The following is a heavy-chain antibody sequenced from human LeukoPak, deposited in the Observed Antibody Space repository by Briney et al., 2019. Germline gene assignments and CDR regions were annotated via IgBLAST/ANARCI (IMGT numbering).Heavy chain of an antibody. J-gene: IGHJ4*02. CDR2: IYYSGST. CDR1: GGSISSYY. Sequence: SETLSLTCIVSGGSISSYYWSWIRQPPGKGLEWIGYIYYSGSTNYNLSLKSRVTISVDTSKNQFSLKLSSVTAADTAVYYCARLKEDYGGNPGHFDYWGQGTLVTVSS. CDR3: ARLKEDYGGNPGHFDY. V-gene: IGHV4-59*01. D-gene: IGHD4-23*01.